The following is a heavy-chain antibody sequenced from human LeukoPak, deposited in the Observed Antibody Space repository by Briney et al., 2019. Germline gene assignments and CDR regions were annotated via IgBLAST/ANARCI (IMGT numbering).Heavy chain of an antibody. J-gene: IGHJ5*02. CDR2: IIPIFGTA. D-gene: IGHD5-12*01. CDR3: ASSSVATSPTFWFDP. CDR1: GGNFSNYA. V-gene: IGHV1-69*06. Sequence: SVKVSCKASGGNFSNYAISWVRQAPGQGLDWMGGIIPIFGTANYAQKFQGRVTITADKSTSTAYMELSSLRSEDTAVYYCASSSVATSPTFWFDPWGQGTLVTVSS.